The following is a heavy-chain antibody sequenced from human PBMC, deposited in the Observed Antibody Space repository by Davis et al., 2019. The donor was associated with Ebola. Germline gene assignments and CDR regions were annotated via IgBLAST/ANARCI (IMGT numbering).Heavy chain of an antibody. Sequence: GESLKISCAASGFILSGYWMHWVRQAPGKGLVWVSRINSDGSSINYADSVKGRFTISRDNSKNTLYLQMNSLRAEDTAVYYCAKDGMEWFPDAFDIWGQGTMVTVSS. CDR2: INSDGSSI. CDR3: AKDGMEWFPDAFDI. CDR1: GFILSGYW. D-gene: IGHD3-3*01. V-gene: IGHV3-74*01. J-gene: IGHJ3*02.